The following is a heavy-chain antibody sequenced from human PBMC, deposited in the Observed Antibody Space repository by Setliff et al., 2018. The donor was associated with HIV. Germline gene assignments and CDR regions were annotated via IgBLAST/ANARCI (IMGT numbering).Heavy chain of an antibody. CDR3: AREDYYDSY. J-gene: IGHJ4*02. D-gene: IGHD3-22*01. Sequence: ASVKVSCKASGGILNSFAISWVRQAPGQGPEWMGGIIPTYLAPKYAQKFQDRVTITTDESTRTSYMELRSLRSDDTAVYYCAREDYYDSYWGQGTLVTVSS. CDR2: IIPTYLAP. V-gene: IGHV1-69*05. CDR1: GGILNSFA.